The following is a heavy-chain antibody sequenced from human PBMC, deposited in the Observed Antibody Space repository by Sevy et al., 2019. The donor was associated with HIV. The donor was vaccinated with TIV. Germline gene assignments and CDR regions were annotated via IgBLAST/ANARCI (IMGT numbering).Heavy chain of an antibody. V-gene: IGHV3-21*01. J-gene: IGHJ4*02. CDR3: AKAVLEISTWRSDY. CDR1: GFTFSSYR. CDR2: ISSTSAYM. D-gene: IGHD1-1*01. Sequence: GGSLRLSCAASGFTFSSYRMTWVRQAPGKGLEWVSCISSTSAYMNYADSVKGRFTISRDNAKNLLYLQMDSLRAEDTAVYYCAKAVLEISTWRSDYWGQGTLVTVSS.